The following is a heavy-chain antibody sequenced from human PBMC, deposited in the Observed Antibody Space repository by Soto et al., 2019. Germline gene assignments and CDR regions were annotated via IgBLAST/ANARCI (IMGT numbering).Heavy chain of an antibody. D-gene: IGHD3-16*01. Sequence: GGSLRLSCVASGFPFSSYAMSWVRQTPGKGLEWVSGVSGSGGRTYYADSVKGRFTISRDNSNNTLSLQMHILRVEDTAVYFCAKGGYYSLFDIWGQGTMVTVSS. CDR3: AKGGYYSLFDI. V-gene: IGHV3-23*01. CDR1: GFPFSSYA. CDR2: VSGSGGRT. J-gene: IGHJ3*02.